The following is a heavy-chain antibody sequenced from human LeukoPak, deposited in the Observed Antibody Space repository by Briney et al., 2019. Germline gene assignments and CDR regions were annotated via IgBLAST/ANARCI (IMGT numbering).Heavy chain of an antibody. CDR1: GGSISSGGYY. CDR3: ARGSMVRGGIDYFDY. V-gene: IGHV4-30-2*01. Sequence: PSETLSLTCTVSGGSISSGGYYWSWIRQPPGKARSGLGYIYHSGSTYYNPSLKSRVTISVDRSKNQFSLKVTSVTAADTAVYYCARGSMVRGGIDYFDYWGQGTLVTVSS. D-gene: IGHD3-10*01. CDR2: IYHSGST. J-gene: IGHJ4*02.